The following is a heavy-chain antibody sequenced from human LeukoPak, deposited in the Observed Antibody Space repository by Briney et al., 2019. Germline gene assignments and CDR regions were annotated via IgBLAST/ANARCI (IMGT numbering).Heavy chain of an antibody. CDR1: GGSISGYY. Sequence: NPSETLSLTCTVPGGSISGYYWSWIRQPAGKGLEWIGRIYTSESTNYNPSLKSRVTMSVDTSKNQFSLKLSSVTAADTAVYYCARESPASTSRLMDVWGKGTTVTVSS. CDR3: ARESPASTSRLMDV. CDR2: IYTSEST. V-gene: IGHV4-4*07. J-gene: IGHJ6*03. D-gene: IGHD2-2*01.